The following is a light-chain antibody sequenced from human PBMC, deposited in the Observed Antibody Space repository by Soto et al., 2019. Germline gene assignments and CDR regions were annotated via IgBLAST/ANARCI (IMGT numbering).Light chain of an antibody. Sequence: QSVLTQPPSVSAAPGQTVTISCSGSTSDIGSNYVSWYQQLPGTAPKLLIYENHNRPAGIPDRFSGSKSGTSATLGITGLQTGDEADYYCGSWDSSLSIGVFGGGTKLIVL. V-gene: IGLV1-51*01. J-gene: IGLJ2*01. CDR1: TSDIGSNY. CDR3: GSWDSSLSIGV. CDR2: ENH.